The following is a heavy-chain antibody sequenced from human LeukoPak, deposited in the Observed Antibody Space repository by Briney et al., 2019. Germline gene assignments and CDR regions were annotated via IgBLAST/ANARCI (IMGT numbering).Heavy chain of an antibody. J-gene: IGHJ6*02. V-gene: IGHV1-2*02. CDR2: INPNSGGT. Sequence: GASVKVSCKASGYTFTGYYMHWVRQAPGQGLEWMGWINPNSGGTNYAQKFQGRVTMTRDTSISTAYMELSRLRSDDTAVYYCARAAASLWFGELFAYYYYGMDVWGQGTTVTVSS. CDR1: GYTFTGYY. CDR3: ARAAASLWFGELFAYYYYGMDV. D-gene: IGHD3-10*01.